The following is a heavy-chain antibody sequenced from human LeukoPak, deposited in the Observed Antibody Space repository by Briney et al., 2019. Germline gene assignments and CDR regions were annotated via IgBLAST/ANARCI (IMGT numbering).Heavy chain of an antibody. J-gene: IGHJ4*02. CDR1: GFTFSNAW. D-gene: IGHD3-3*01. CDR2: IKSKTDGGTT. Sequence: GGSLRLSCAASGFTFSNAWMSWVRQAPGKGLEWVGRIKSKTDGGTTDYAAPVKGRFTISRDDSKNTLYLQMNSLKTEDTAVYYCTTDPTNPHYDFWSGRSDYWGQGTLVTVSS. CDR3: TTDPTNPHYDFWSGRSDY. V-gene: IGHV3-15*01.